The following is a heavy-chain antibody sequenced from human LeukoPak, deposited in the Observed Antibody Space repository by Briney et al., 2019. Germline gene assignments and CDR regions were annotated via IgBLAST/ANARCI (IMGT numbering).Heavy chain of an antibody. J-gene: IGHJ3*02. Sequence: SETLSLTCPVSGGSISSSSYYWGWIRQPPGKGLEWIGSIYYSGSTYYNPSLKSRVTISVDTSENQFSLKLSSVTAADTAVYFCARGPYSYDSSGAFDIWGQGTMVTVSS. CDR1: GGSISSSSYY. CDR3: ARGPYSYDSSGAFDI. CDR2: IYYSGST. D-gene: IGHD3-22*01. V-gene: IGHV4-39*01.